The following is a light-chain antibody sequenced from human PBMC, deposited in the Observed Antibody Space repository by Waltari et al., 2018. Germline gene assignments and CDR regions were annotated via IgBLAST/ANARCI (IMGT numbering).Light chain of an antibody. CDR1: QSIGTS. V-gene: IGKV3-11*01. CDR3: HQRSNWPRT. J-gene: IGKJ1*01. CDR2: DVS. Sequence: EIVLTQSPGTLSLSPGESATLSCRASQSIGTSVTWYQQKPGQAPRLLIYDVSNRATAIPVRFSGSESETDFTLTISSQEPDDFAVYCCHQRSNWPRTFGQGTKVELK.